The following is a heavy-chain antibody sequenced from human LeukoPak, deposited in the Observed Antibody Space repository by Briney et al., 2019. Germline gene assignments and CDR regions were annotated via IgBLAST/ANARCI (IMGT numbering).Heavy chain of an antibody. CDR3: AKGFYDFWSGYFDY. CDR1: GGAFSGYY. J-gene: IGHJ4*02. V-gene: IGHV3-53*01. Sequence: PSETLSPTCAVYGGAFSGYYWSWIRQPPGKGLEWVSVIYSGGSTYYADSVKGRFTISRDNSKNTLYLQMNSLRAEDTAVYYCAKGFYDFWSGYFDYWGQGTLVTVSS. D-gene: IGHD3-3*01. CDR2: IYSGGST.